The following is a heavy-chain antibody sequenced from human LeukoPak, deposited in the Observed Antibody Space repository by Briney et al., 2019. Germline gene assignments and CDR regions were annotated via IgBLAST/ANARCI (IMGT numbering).Heavy chain of an antibody. CDR3: AKGRPGGWELLTGLDY. D-gene: IGHD1-26*01. V-gene: IGHV3-74*01. CDR1: GFTFSNYW. CDR2: INSDGGTT. Sequence: PGGSLRLSCAASGFTFSNYWMHWVRQAPGKGLVWVSRINSDGGTTSYADSVKGRFTISRDNAKNTLYLQVNSLRAEDTAVYYCAKGRPGGWELLTGLDYWGQGTLVAVSS. J-gene: IGHJ4*02.